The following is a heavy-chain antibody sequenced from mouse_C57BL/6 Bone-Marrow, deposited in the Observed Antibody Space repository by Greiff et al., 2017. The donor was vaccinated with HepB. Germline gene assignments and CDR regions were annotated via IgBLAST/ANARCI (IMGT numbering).Heavy chain of an antibody. CDR1: EYEFPSHD. Sequence: ELKLQESGGGLVQPGESLKLSCESNEYEFPSHDMSWVRKTPEKRLELVAAINSDGGSTYYPDTMERRFIISRDNTKKTLYLQMSSLRSEDTALYYCARHGDYDGVGAMDYWGQGTSVTVSS. D-gene: IGHD2-4*01. J-gene: IGHJ4*01. CDR3: ARHGDYDGVGAMDY. V-gene: IGHV5-2*01. CDR2: INSDGGST.